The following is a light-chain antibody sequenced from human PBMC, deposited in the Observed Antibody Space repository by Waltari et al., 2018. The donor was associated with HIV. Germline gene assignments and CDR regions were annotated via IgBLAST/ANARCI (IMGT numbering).Light chain of an antibody. CDR2: EVS. Sequence: QSVLTQPPSASGSPGQSVTISCPGTSSDVGGYKYVSWYQPHPGKAPKLMIYEVSKRPSGVPDRFSGSKAGNTASLTVSGLQAEDEADYYCSSYAGSNNVVFGGGTKLTVL. J-gene: IGLJ2*01. CDR3: SSYAGSNNVV. CDR1: SSDVGGYKY. V-gene: IGLV2-8*01.